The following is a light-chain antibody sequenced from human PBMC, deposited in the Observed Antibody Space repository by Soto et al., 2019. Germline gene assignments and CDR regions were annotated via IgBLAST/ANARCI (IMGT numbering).Light chain of an antibody. CDR3: QQLNSHTWT. V-gene: IGKV1-9*01. CDR1: QGISSY. Sequence: DIQLTQSPSCLSASVGDRVTITCRASQGISSYLAWYQQKPGKAPKLLVYAAATLQSGVPSRFSGSGSGTEFTLAISSLQPEDFASYYCQQLNSHTWTVVQGTKVETK. J-gene: IGKJ1*01. CDR2: AAA.